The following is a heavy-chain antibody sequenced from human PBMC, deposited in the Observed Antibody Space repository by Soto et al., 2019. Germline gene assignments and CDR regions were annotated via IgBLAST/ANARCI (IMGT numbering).Heavy chain of an antibody. D-gene: IGHD6-6*01. Sequence: QVQRVHSGAEVKRPGSSVKVSCNASGYTFTGYAINWVRQATGQVLEWMRWMTPNHSTTGYAQNLQGKVTMTRNTYISTGYMELSGLRSEDTAVYYCARGRGAARPTYYYYFLAVWCKGTTVTVSS. CDR3: ARGRGAARPTYYYYFLAV. CDR1: GYTFTGYA. J-gene: IGHJ6*03. CDR2: MTPNHSTT. V-gene: IGHV1-8*01.